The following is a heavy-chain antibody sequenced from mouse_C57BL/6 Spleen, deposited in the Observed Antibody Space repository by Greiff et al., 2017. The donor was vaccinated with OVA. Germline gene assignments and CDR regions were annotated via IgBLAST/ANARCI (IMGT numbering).Heavy chain of an antibody. V-gene: IGHV1-22*01. CDR1: GYTFTDYN. CDR3: ARSHGNGYFDV. CDR2: INPNNGGT. D-gene: IGHD2-1*01. Sequence: EVQRVESGPELVKPGASVKMSCKASGYTFTDYNMHWVKQSHGKSLEWIGYINPNNGGTSYNQKFKGKATLTVNKSSSTAYMELRSLTSEDSAVYYCARSHGNGYFDVWGTGTTVTVSS. J-gene: IGHJ1*03.